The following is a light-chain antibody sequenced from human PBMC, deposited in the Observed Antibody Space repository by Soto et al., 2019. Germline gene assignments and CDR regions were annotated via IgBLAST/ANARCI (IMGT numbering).Light chain of an antibody. CDR1: QSISSY. CDR2: AAS. Sequence: DIQMTQSPSSLSASVGARVTITCRASQSISSYLNWYQQKPGKAPKLLIYAASSLQSGVPSRFSGSGSGTDFTLTISSLQPEEFATYYCQQSYSTPVFGQGTKLEIK. CDR3: QQSYSTPV. V-gene: IGKV1-39*01. J-gene: IGKJ2*01.